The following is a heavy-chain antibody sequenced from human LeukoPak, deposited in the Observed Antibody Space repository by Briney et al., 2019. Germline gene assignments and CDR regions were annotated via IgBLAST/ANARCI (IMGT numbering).Heavy chain of an antibody. CDR1: GGSFSGYY. Sequence: SETLSLTCAVYGGSFSGYYWSWIRQPPGKGLEWIGEINHSGSTNYNPSLKSRVTISVDTSKNQFSLKLSSVTAADTAVYYCARGRLLWFGSTVPAQETPFDYWGQGTLVTVSS. V-gene: IGHV4-34*01. D-gene: IGHD3-10*01. CDR3: ARGRLLWFGSTVPAQETPFDY. CDR2: INHSGST. J-gene: IGHJ4*02.